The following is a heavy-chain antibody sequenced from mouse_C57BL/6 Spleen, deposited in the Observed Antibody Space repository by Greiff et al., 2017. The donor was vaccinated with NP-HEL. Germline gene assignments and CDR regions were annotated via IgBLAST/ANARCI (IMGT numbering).Heavy chain of an antibody. J-gene: IGHJ4*01. D-gene: IGHD2-5*01. CDR2: ISNKANGYTT. V-gene: IGHV7-3*01. Sequence: EVKLMESGGGLVQPGGSLSLSCAASGFTFTDYYMSWVRQPPGQALEWLGFISNKANGYTTEYSASVKGRFTISRDNSQSILYLQMNALRAEDSATYYCARYYSNYYAMDYWGQGTSVTVSS. CDR1: GFTFTDYY. CDR3: ARYYSNYYAMDY.